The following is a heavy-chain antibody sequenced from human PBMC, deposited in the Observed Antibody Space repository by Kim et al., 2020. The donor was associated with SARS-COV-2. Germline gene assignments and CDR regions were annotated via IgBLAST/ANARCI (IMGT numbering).Heavy chain of an antibody. V-gene: IGHV3-23*01. J-gene: IGHJ5*02. CDR1: GFTFSSYA. CDR2: ISGGGGST. Sequence: GGSLRLSCAASGFTFSSYAMSWVRQAPGKGLEWVSAISGGGGSTYYADSVKGRFTISRDNSKNTLYLQMNSLRAEDTAVYYCAKGRRFASGSNWFDPWGQGILVTVSS. CDR3: AKGRRFASGSNWFDP. D-gene: IGHD3-10*01.